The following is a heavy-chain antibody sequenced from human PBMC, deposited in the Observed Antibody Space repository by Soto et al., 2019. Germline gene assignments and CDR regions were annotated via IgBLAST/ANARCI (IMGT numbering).Heavy chain of an antibody. D-gene: IGHD3-3*01. V-gene: IGHV1-69*13. CDR1: GGTFSSYA. J-gene: IGHJ6*02. CDR3: ARLTYYDFWSGYSDYYYGMDV. Sequence: ASVKVSCKASGGTFSSYAISWVRQAPGQGLEWMGGIIPIFGTANYAQKFQGRVTITADEFTSTAYMDLSSLRSEDTAVYYCARLTYYDFWSGYSDYYYGMDVWGQGTTVTVSS. CDR2: IIPIFGTA.